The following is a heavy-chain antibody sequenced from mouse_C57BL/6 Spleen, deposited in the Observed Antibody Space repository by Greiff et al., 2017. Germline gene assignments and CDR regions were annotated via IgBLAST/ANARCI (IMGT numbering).Heavy chain of an antibody. J-gene: IGHJ2*01. Sequence: EVKLMESGGGLVKPGGSLKLSCAASGFTFSDYGMHWVRQAPEKGLEWVAYISSGSSTIYYADTVKGRFTISRDNAKNTLFLQMTSLRSEDTAMYYCARPPWDGGGFDYWGQGTTLTVSS. D-gene: IGHD4-1*01. CDR2: ISSGSSTI. V-gene: IGHV5-17*01. CDR3: ARPPWDGGGFDY. CDR1: GFTFSDYG.